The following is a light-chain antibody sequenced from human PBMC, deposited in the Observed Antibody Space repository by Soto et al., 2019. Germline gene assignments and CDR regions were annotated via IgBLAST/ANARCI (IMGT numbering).Light chain of an antibody. J-gene: IGKJ4*01. CDR3: QQHSHWPLT. V-gene: IGKV3-11*01. Sequence: ESVLIQSRASLCLSPGGRAALSSRASQSVSSNLAWYQQNPGQAPRLLIFDASNRATGIPARFSGSGSGTDFILTISNLEPEDFAVYYCQQHSHWPLTLGGATKVYIK. CDR1: QSVSSN. CDR2: DAS.